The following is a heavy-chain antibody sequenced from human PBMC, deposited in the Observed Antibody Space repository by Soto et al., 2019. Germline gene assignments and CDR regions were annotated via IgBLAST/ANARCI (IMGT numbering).Heavy chain of an antibody. D-gene: IGHD4-17*01. CDR2: IIPVFGAT. V-gene: IGHV1-69*01. CDR1: GVSFSSYA. J-gene: IGHJ6*02. CDR3: ANHQKRHYGDVYYYYHMDV. Sequence: QVQLVQSGAEVKKPGSSVKVSCKSSGVSFSSYAISWVRQAPGQGLEWMGGIIPVFGATRYAQNFQDRVTITADEATSTAYMELSSLSSEDTAVYYGANHQKRHYGDVYYYYHMDVWGRGTTVTVSS.